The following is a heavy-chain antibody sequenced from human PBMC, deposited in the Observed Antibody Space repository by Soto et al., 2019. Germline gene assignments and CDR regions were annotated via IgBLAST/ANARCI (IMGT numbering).Heavy chain of an antibody. CDR1: GFTFSVYA. D-gene: IGHD3-10*01. CDR2: ISTSGDRP. CDR3: AFEGTFHSHS. V-gene: IGHV3-23*01. J-gene: IGHJ5*01. Sequence: GSLRLSCAGSGFTFSVYAMTWVRQAPGKGLEWVSVISTSGDRPDYADSVKGRFTISRDNSKNMLYLQMNSLRVEDTAIYYCAFEGTFHSHSWGQGTPVTVSS.